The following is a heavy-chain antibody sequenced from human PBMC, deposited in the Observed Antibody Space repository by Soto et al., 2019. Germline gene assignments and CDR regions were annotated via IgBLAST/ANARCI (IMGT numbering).Heavy chain of an antibody. Sequence: GGSLRLSCAASGFTFSSYSMNWVRQAPGKGLEWVSSITSSSSYIYYADSVKGRFTISRDNAKNSLYLQMNSLRGEDTAVYYCARGATTVSYHYYYCMDVWGKGTAVTVSS. CDR2: ITSSSSYI. V-gene: IGHV3-21*01. CDR1: GFTFSSYS. D-gene: IGHD4-17*01. J-gene: IGHJ6*03. CDR3: ARGATTVSYHYYYCMDV.